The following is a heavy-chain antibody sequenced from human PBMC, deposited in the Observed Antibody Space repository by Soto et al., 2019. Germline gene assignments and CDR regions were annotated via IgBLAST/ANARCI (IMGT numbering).Heavy chain of an antibody. J-gene: IGHJ4*02. Sequence: QVQLVESGGGVVQPGRSLRLSCAASGFTFSSYAMHWVRQAPGKGLEWVAVISYDGSNKYYADSVKGRFTISRDNSKNTLYLQMNSLRAEDTAVYYCARDSSGGARANYFDYWGQGTLVTVSS. D-gene: IGHD1-26*01. CDR2: ISYDGSNK. V-gene: IGHV3-30-3*01. CDR3: ARDSSGGARANYFDY. CDR1: GFTFSSYA.